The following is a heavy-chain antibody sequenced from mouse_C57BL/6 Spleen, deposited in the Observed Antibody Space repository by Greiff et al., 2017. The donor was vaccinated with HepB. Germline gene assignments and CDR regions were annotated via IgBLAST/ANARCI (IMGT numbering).Heavy chain of an antibody. CDR3: ARDATYGYDGGWFAY. CDR1: GFTFSDFY. J-gene: IGHJ3*01. Sequence: EVPLVESGGGLVQSGRSLRLSCATSGFTFSDFYMEWVRQAPGKGLEWIAASRNKANDYTTEYSASVKGRFIVSRDTSQSILYLQMNALRDEDTAIYYCARDATYGYDGGWFAYWGQGTLVTVSA. CDR2: SRNKANDYTT. D-gene: IGHD2-2*01. V-gene: IGHV7-1*01.